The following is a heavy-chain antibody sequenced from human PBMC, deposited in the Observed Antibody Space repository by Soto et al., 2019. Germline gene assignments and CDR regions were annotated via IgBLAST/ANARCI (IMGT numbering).Heavy chain of an antibody. CDR2: IYYSGST. J-gene: IGHJ4*02. V-gene: IGHV4-59*01. Sequence: SETLSLTCTVSGGSISSYYWSWIRQPPGKGLEWIGYIYYSGSTNYNPSLKSRVTISVDTSKNQFSLKLSSVTAADTAVYYCSGPRDGHNWPLDYWGQGTLVTVSS. CDR3: SGPRDGHNWPLDY. CDR1: GGSISSYY.